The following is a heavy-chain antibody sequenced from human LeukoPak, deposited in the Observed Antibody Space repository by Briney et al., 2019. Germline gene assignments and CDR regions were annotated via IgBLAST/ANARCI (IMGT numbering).Heavy chain of an antibody. Sequence: GGSLRLSCAASGFTFSSYALSWVRQAPGKGLEWVSSISDSGGSTYYADSVKGRFTISRDNSKNTLYLQMNSLRAEDTAVYYCAKDGGYYDNRGYSYFDYWGQGTLVTVSS. V-gene: IGHV3-23*01. CDR2: ISDSGGST. D-gene: IGHD3-22*01. CDR1: GFTFSSYA. CDR3: AKDGGYYDNRGYSYFDY. J-gene: IGHJ4*02.